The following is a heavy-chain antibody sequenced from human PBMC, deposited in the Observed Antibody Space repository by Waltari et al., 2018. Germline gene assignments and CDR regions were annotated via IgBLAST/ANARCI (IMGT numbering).Heavy chain of an antibody. Sequence: QLKMEESGPGLVKPSGTLSLTCAGCGESMSSTDWYSWVRQSPGKGLEWIGQVQGSGRANYNPSFARRVTVSVDRTTNQFSLKMTSATAADTAVYFCARDRGRGIYLDSWGQGILVTVSP. D-gene: IGHD2-15*01. CDR3: ARDRGRGIYLDS. V-gene: IGHV4-4*02. CDR1: GESMSSTDW. J-gene: IGHJ4*02. CDR2: VQGSGRA.